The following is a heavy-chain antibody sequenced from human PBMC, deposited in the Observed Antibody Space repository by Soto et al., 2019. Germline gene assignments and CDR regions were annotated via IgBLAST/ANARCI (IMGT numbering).Heavy chain of an antibody. J-gene: IGHJ4*02. CDR1: GYSFTIYW. V-gene: IGHV5-51*01. CDR3: ARRIGVIGPYYFDY. CDR2: IYPADSDT. D-gene: IGHD3-10*01. Sequence: PGESLKISCKGSGYSFTIYWIGWVRQMPGKGLEWMGIIYPADSDTRYSPAFQGQVTFSADRSSSTAHLQWSSLKASDTAMYYCARRIGVIGPYYFDYWGQGTLVTVSS.